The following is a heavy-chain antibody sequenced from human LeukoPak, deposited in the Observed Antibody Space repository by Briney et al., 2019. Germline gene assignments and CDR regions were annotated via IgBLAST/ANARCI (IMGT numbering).Heavy chain of an antibody. CDR2: IWFDGSQK. Sequence: GTSLRLSCAASGFTFIKYGMHWVRQAPGKGLEWVAVIWFDGSQKYYADSVKGRFTISRDNSKNTVYLQINSLRAEDTAVYYCARVSPAIVAVTGTGAPDYWGQGTLVTVCS. CDR3: ARVSPAIVAVTGTGAPDY. V-gene: IGHV3-33*01. J-gene: IGHJ4*02. CDR1: GFTFIKYG. D-gene: IGHD2-21*02.